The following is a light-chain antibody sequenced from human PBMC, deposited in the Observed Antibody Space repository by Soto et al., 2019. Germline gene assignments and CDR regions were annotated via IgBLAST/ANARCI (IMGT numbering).Light chain of an antibody. CDR2: DVS. CDR1: SSDVGGYDF. CDR3: CSYTGSYTFYV. J-gene: IGLJ1*01. V-gene: IGLV2-11*01. Sequence: LTQPRSVSGSPGQSVTISCTGTSSDVGGYDFVSWFQQRPGEAPKLMIFDVSKRPSGVPDRFSGSKSGNTASLTISGLQAEDEADYYCCSYTGSYTFYVFGTGTKVTVL.